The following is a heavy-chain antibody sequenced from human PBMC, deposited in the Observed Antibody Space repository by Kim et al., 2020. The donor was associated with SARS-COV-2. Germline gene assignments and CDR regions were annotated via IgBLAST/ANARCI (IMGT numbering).Heavy chain of an antibody. CDR3: ARGTHIVVVTAPDY. Sequence: GGSLRLSCAASGFTFSSYSMNWVRQAPGKGLEWVSYISSSSSTIYYADSVKGRFTISRDNAKNSLYLQMNSLRAEDTAVYYCARGTHIVVVTAPDYWGQGTLVTVSS. V-gene: IGHV3-48*04. D-gene: IGHD2-21*02. CDR2: ISSSSSTI. J-gene: IGHJ4*02. CDR1: GFTFSSYS.